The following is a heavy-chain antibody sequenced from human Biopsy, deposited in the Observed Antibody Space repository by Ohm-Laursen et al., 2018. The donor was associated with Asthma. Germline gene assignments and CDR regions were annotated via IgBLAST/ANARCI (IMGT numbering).Heavy chain of an antibody. Sequence: SLRLSCAASGFDFSEYTMNWVRQAPGKGLEWVSSISSLSRYNYYSDSLRGRVTISRDNAKSSLHLQMSSLRSEDTAVYFCARDFTIGSGSPFHFWGPGTLVTVSS. CDR3: ARDFTIGSGSPFHF. D-gene: IGHD3-10*01. CDR1: GFDFSEYT. V-gene: IGHV3-21*01. CDR2: ISSLSRYN. J-gene: IGHJ4*01.